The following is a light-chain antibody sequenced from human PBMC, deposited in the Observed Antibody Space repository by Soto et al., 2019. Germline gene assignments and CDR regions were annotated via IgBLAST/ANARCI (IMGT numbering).Light chain of an antibody. J-gene: IGLJ2*01. V-gene: IGLV4-69*01. CDR2: LNSDGSH. CDR3: QTWGSGTVV. Sequence: QSVLTQSPSASASLGASVKLTCSLSSGHSSYAIAWHQQQPEKGPRYLMKLNSDGSHSKGDGIPDRFSGSSSGAERYLTISGIRSEDEADYYCQTWGSGTVVFGGGTKLTVL. CDR1: SGHSSYA.